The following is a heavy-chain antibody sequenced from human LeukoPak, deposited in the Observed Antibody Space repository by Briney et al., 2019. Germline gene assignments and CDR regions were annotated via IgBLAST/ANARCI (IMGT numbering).Heavy chain of an antibody. CDR1: GFTFSSSW. CDR3: VRISTSVAGGDY. D-gene: IGHD6-19*01. V-gene: IGHV3-7*01. CDR2: IKKDGSEK. J-gene: IGHJ4*02. Sequence: PGGSLRLSCGASGFTFSSSWMSWVRQAPGKGLEWVANIKKDGSEKYYVDSVKVRFTISRDNSKNSVDLQMDSLRVEDTAVYYCVRISTSVAGGDYWGQGTLVTVSS.